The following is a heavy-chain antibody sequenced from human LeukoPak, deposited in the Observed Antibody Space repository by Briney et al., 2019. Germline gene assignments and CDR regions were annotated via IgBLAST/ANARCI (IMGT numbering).Heavy chain of an antibody. J-gene: IGHJ4*02. Sequence: PGGSLRLSCVASGFTFSTYGMSWVRQAPGKGLEWVSAISGSGGSTYYADSVKGRFTISRDNSKYTLYLQMNSLRAEDTAVYYCLPMVERTFDYWGQGTLVTVSS. CDR3: LPMVERTFDY. CDR2: ISGSGGST. V-gene: IGHV3-23*01. CDR1: GFTFSTYG. D-gene: IGHD3-10*01.